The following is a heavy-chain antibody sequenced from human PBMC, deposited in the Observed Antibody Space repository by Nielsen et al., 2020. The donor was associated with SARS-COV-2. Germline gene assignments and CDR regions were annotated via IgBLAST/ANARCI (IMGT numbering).Heavy chain of an antibody. CDR2: IYYSGST. Sequence: SETLSLTCTVSGGSISSYYWSWIRQHPGKGLEWIGYIYYSGSTYYNPSLKSRVTISVDTSKNQFSLKLSSVTAADTAVYYCARTRSSSPGEDYWGQGTLVTVSS. CDR1: GGSISSYY. CDR3: ARTRSSSPGEDY. V-gene: IGHV4-59*06. J-gene: IGHJ4*02. D-gene: IGHD1-1*01.